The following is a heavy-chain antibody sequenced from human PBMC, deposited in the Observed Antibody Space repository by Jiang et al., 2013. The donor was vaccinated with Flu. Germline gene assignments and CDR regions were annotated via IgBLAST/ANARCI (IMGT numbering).Heavy chain of an antibody. CDR1: GYTFTTYA. CDR2: INVNKGDT. J-gene: IGHJ4*02. CDR3: VRDYCSGGRCYVGY. V-gene: IGHV1-3*01. Sequence: SVKVSCKASGYTFTTYAMHWVRQAPGQGLEWLGWINVNKGDTKYSQSLQARLTITRDTSASTAYMELSSLRSEDTAVYYCVRDYCSGGRCYVGYWGQGTLVTVSS. D-gene: IGHD2-15*01.